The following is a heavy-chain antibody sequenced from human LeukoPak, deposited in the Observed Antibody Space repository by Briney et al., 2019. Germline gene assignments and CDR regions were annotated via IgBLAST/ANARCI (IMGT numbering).Heavy chain of an antibody. CDR2: ISWNSGTK. D-gene: IGHD1-1*01. Sequence: PGGSLRLSCAASGFTFDYAMYWVRQTPGKGLEWVSGISWNSGTKVYADSVKGRFTISRDNAKNSLYLQMNTLRAEDTALYYCAKDQGTGTTRSDYYGMDVWGQGTTVIVSS. CDR3: AKDQGTGTTRSDYYGMDV. CDR1: GFTFDYA. V-gene: IGHV3-9*01. J-gene: IGHJ6*02.